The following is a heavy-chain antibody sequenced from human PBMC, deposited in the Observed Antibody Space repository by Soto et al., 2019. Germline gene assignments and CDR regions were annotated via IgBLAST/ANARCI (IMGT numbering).Heavy chain of an antibody. Sequence: QVQLQESGPGLVKPSETLSLTCTVSGVSISSYYWSWIRQPPGKGLEWIGYIYYSGSTNYNPSLKSRVTISVDTSKNQFSLKLSSVTAADTAVFYCARANSYYGSGSDAFDIWGQGTMVTVSS. V-gene: IGHV4-59*01. CDR1: GVSISSYY. CDR2: IYYSGST. J-gene: IGHJ3*02. CDR3: ARANSYYGSGSDAFDI. D-gene: IGHD3-10*01.